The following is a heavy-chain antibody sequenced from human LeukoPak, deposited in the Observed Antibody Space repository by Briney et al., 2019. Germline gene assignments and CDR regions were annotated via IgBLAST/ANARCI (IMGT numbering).Heavy chain of an antibody. CDR3: ATSAYYGSGSYSNH. CDR2: INSGGSST. D-gene: IGHD3-10*01. Sequence: GGSLRLSCAASGFTFSSYWMHWVRQAPGKGLVWVSRINSGGSSTSYADSVKGRFTISRDNAKNTLYLQMNSLRAEDTAVYYCATSAYYGSGSYSNHWGQGTLVTVSS. J-gene: IGHJ5*02. CDR1: GFTFSSYW. V-gene: IGHV3-74*01.